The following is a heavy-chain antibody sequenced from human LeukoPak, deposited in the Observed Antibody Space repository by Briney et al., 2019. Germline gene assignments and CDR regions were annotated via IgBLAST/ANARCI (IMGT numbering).Heavy chain of an antibody. Sequence: PGRSLRLSCAASGFTFRSYGIHWVRQAPGKGLEWVALISNDGSDKFFADSVRGRFTISRDNSKNTLYLQMNSLRAEDTAVYYCAKDLATKYTLDYWGQGTLVTVSS. CDR3: AKDLATKYTLDY. J-gene: IGHJ4*02. CDR2: ISNDGSDK. CDR1: GFTFRSYG. V-gene: IGHV3-30*18. D-gene: IGHD6-6*01.